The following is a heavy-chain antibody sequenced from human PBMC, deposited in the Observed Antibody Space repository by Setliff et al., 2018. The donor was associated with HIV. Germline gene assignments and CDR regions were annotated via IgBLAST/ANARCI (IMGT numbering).Heavy chain of an antibody. J-gene: IGHJ3*02. CDR2: IYTSGNT. Sequence: LSLTCTVSGGSISSGSYYWSWIRQPAGKGLEWIGRIYTSGNTNYNPSLKSRVTISADTSKKQFSLKLNSVTAADTAVYYCARVAVAGTTFDVFDIWGQGTMVTVSS. CDR1: GGSISSGSYY. V-gene: IGHV4-61*02. CDR3: ARVAVAGTTFDVFDI. D-gene: IGHD6-19*01.